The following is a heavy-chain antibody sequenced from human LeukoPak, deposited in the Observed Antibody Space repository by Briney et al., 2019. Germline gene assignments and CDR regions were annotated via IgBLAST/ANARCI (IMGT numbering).Heavy chain of an antibody. V-gene: IGHV1-18*01. CDR1: GYTFTSYG. CDR3: ARERGYYDFWSGYRIDAFDI. CDR2: ISAYNGNT. J-gene: IGHJ3*02. Sequence: ASVKVSCKASGYTFTSYGISWVRQAPGQGLEWMGWISAYNGNTNYAQKLQGRVTMTTDTSTSTAYMELRSLRSDDTAVYYCARERGYYDFWSGYRIDAFDIWGQGTMVTVSS. D-gene: IGHD3-3*01.